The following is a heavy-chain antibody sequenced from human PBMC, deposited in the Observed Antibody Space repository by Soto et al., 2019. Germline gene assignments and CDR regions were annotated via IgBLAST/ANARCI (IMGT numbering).Heavy chain of an antibody. V-gene: IGHV4-30-4*01. J-gene: IGHJ4*02. Sequence: PSETLSLTCTVSGGSISSGDYYFSWILHRPGKGLEWIGYIYYSGSTYYNPSLKSRVTISVDTSKNQFSLKLSSVTAADTAVYYCARAGTYCSGGSCYSLLDYWGQGTLVTVSS. CDR1: GGSISSGDYY. CDR3: ARAGTYCSGGSCYSLLDY. D-gene: IGHD2-15*01. CDR2: IYYSGST.